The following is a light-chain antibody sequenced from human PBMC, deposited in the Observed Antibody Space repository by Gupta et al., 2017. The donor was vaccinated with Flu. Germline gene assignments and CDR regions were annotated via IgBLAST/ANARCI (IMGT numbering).Light chain of an antibody. J-gene: IGKJ4*01. CDR3: MQALQTPLT. CDR1: QSLLHSNGYNY. CDR2: LGS. Sequence: DIVMTQSPLSLPVTPGEPASISCRSSQSLLHSNGYNYLHWYLQKPGQSPQLLIYLGSNRASGVPDRFSGSGSGTDFTLKISRVEAEAVGVYYCMQALQTPLTFGGGTKVEIK. V-gene: IGKV2-28*01.